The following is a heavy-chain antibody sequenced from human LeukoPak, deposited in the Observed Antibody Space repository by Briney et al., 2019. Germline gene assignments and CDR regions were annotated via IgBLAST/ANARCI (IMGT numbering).Heavy chain of an antibody. Sequence: ASVKVSCKASGYTFTSYYMHWVRQAPGQGLEWMGIINPSGGSTSYAQKFQGRVTMTRDTSTSTVYMELSSLRSEDTAVYYCARDTYYYDSSGYSLTDDYWGQGTLVTVSS. CDR3: ARDTYYYDSSGYSLTDDY. CDR1: GYTFTSYY. J-gene: IGHJ4*02. V-gene: IGHV1-46*01. D-gene: IGHD3-22*01. CDR2: INPSGGST.